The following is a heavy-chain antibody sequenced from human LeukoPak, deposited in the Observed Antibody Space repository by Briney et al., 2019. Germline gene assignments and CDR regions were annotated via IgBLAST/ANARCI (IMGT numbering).Heavy chain of an antibody. CDR2: IYPGDSYT. Sequence: GESPKISCMGSGYTFTSYWIAWVRQMPGKGLEWLGIIYPGDSYTRYSPSFQGQVTISVDKSISTAYLQWSSLKASDTAMYYCARPPDHDSEAYYFDYWGQGTLVTVSS. CDR1: GYTFTSYW. D-gene: IGHD3-3*01. J-gene: IGHJ4*02. CDR3: ARPPDHDSEAYYFDY. V-gene: IGHV5-51*01.